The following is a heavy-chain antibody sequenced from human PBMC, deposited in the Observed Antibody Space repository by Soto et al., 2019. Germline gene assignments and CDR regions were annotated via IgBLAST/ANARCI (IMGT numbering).Heavy chain of an antibody. J-gene: IGHJ4*02. CDR1: GDSVSSNTAA. V-gene: IGHV6-1*01. Sequence: QALSLPGAISGDSVSSNTAACNLIRSSPSRGLEWLGRTYYRSNWRHDYAVSVKSRITVNPDTSKNHLSLQLNSVTPDDTAVYYCARGVAGTGFDLWGQGTLVTVSS. CDR3: ARGVAGTGFDL. D-gene: IGHD6-19*01. CDR2: TYYRSNWRH.